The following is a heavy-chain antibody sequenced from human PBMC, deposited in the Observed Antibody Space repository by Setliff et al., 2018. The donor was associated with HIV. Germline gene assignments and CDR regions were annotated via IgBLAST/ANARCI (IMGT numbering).Heavy chain of an antibody. V-gene: IGHV4-39*07. J-gene: IGHJ2*01. CDR2: IYYTGSA. Sequence: ASETLSLTCTVSGDSLRSTNSYWGWIRQPPGKALEWIGTIYYTGSAFYNPSLKSRVTVSVDTSKSQFSLGLTLVTAADTAIYYCARVQRGRGYSRGHWYFDLWGRGTLVTVSS. CDR3: ARVQRGRGYSRGHWYFDL. D-gene: IGHD5-18*01. CDR1: GDSLRSTNSY.